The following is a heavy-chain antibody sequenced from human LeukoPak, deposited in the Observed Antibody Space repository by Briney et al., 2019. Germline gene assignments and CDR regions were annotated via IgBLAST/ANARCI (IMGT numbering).Heavy chain of an antibody. J-gene: IGHJ1*01. CDR2: ISGSGGST. CDR3: ARAGGYCSGGSCYLQH. D-gene: IGHD2-15*01. Sequence: GGSLRLSCAASGFTFSSYAMSWVRQAPGKGLEWVSAISGSGGSTYYADSVKGRFTISRDNSKNTLYLQMNSLRAEDTAVYYCARAGGYCSGGSCYLQHWGQGTLVTVSS. CDR1: GFTFSSYA. V-gene: IGHV3-23*01.